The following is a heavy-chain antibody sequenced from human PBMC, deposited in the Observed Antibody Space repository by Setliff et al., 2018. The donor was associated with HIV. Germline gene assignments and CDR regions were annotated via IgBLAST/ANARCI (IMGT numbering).Heavy chain of an antibody. CDR1: GYTFTNYD. CDR2: IGPYNGRT. J-gene: IGHJ4*02. Sequence: ASVKVSCKASGYTFTNYDINWVRRAPGQGLEWMGWIGPYNGRTEYAQEFQGRVTMTRDTSTSTVYMELSSLRSEDTAVYYCARDLVLGLGTIDYWGQGTLVTVSS. D-gene: IGHD3-16*01. CDR3: ARDLVLGLGTIDY. V-gene: IGHV1-8*01.